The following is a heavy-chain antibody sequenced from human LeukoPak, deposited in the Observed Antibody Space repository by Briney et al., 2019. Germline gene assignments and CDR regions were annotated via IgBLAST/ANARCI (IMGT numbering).Heavy chain of an antibody. CDR2: IYPRDGST. Sequence: ASVKVSCKASGYTFTSNYIHWVRQAPGQGLEWLGMIYPRDGSTSYAQKFQGRVTVTRDTSTSTVHMELSGLRSEDTAVYYCARDQEGFDYWGQGTLVTVSS. J-gene: IGHJ4*02. V-gene: IGHV1-46*01. CDR3: ARDQEGFDY. CDR1: GYTFTSNY.